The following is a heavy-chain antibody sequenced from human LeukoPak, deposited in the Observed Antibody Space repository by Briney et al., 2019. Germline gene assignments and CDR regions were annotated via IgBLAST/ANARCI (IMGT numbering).Heavy chain of an antibody. J-gene: IGHJ3*02. CDR1: GYTFTSYG. Sequence: GASVKVSCKASGYTFTSYGISWVRQAPGQGLEWMGWISAYNGNTNYAQKLQGRVTMTTDTSTSTAYMELRSLRSDDTAVYYCARDFNAGNYYDSSGYYYAGAFDIWGQGTMVTVSS. CDR3: ARDFNAGNYYDSSGYYYAGAFDI. V-gene: IGHV1-18*01. D-gene: IGHD3-22*01. CDR2: ISAYNGNT.